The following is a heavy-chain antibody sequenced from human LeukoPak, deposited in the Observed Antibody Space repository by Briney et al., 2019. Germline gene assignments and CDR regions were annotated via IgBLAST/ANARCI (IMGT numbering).Heavy chain of an antibody. CDR2: ISAYNGNT. V-gene: IGHV1-18*01. CDR3: AGPAACQVLKYYFDG. Sequence: ASLKLSCTASGFTFTSYGISWVRQAPGHGLEWMGWISAYNGNTNYAKTLQGRVTMTTDTSTSTAYMQLSSLRSEDTAVYYCAGPAACQVLKYYFDGWGQRTPVSAS. D-gene: IGHD2-2*01. J-gene: IGHJ4*02. CDR1: GFTFTSYG.